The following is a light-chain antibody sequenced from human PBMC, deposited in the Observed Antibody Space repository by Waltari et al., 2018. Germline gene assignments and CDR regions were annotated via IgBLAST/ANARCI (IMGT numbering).Light chain of an antibody. V-gene: IGLV1-40*01. Sequence: QSVLTQPPSVSGAPGQRVTISCTGRSSNIGAGFDVHWYQHLPGKVPKLLIYGNTDRPSGVPVRFSGSKSGTSAYLAITGLQAEDEADYYCQSYDSSLSASIFGGGTKLTVL. CDR2: GNT. J-gene: IGLJ2*01. CDR1: SSNIGAGFD. CDR3: QSYDSSLSASI.